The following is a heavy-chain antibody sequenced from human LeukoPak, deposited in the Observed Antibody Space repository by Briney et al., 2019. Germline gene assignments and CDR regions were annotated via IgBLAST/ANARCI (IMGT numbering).Heavy chain of an antibody. CDR1: GGSISSGGYY. CDR3: ARRTKPNYYDSSGYRY. CDR2: INHSGST. V-gene: IGHV4-39*07. J-gene: IGHJ4*02. D-gene: IGHD3-22*01. Sequence: SETLSLTCTVSGGSISSGGYYWSWIRQPPGKGLEWIGEINHSGSTNYNPSLKSRVTISVDTSKNQSSLKLSSVTAADTAVYYCARRTKPNYYDSSGYRYWGQGTLVTVSS.